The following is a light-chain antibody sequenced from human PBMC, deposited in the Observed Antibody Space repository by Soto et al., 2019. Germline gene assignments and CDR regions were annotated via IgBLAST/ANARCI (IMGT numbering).Light chain of an antibody. CDR2: GAS. CDR1: QYIVNY. V-gene: IGKV1-39*01. Sequence: DVQMTQSPSSLSASVGDRVTITCRASQYIVNYLNWYQQKTGRAPKLLIYGASSLQTGVPPRFSGSGSGTYFTLTINSLQPEDAATYYCQQAFDVPPVTFGPGTKVEI. CDR3: QQAFDVPPVT. J-gene: IGKJ2*01.